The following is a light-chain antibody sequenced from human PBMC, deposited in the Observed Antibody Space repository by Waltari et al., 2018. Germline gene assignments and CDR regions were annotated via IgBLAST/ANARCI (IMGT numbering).Light chain of an antibody. CDR3: QQYYGTPCT. CDR2: WAS. Sequence: DIVMTQSPDSLAVSLGERATINCKSSQSVLYSSNNKNYLAWYQQKPGQPPKLLIYWASTRESGVPDRFSGSWSGTDFTLPISSLQAEDVAVYYCQQYYGTPCTFGGGTKVEMK. CDR1: QSVLYSSNNKNY. J-gene: IGKJ4*01. V-gene: IGKV4-1*01.